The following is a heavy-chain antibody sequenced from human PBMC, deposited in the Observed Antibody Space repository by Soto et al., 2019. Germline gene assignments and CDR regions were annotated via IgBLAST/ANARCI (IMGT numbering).Heavy chain of an antibody. CDR2: IIPIFGTA. CDR3: ARQQAYYYDSSGYVSDY. J-gene: IGHJ4*02. D-gene: IGHD3-22*01. Sequence: SVKGSCKASGGTFSSYAISWVRQAPGQGLEWMGGIIPIFGTANYAQKFQGRVTITADESTSTACMELSSLRSEDTAVYYCARQQAYYYDSSGYVSDYWGQGTLVTVSS. CDR1: GGTFSSYA. V-gene: IGHV1-69*13.